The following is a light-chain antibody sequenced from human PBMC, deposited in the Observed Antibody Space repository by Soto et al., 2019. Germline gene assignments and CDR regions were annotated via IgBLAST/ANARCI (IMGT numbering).Light chain of an antibody. J-gene: IGKJ1*01. CDR2: KAS. CDR3: QQYNSYFMWT. Sequence: DIQMTQSPATLSASVGGRVSITCRASQSISRWLAWYQQKPGKAPKVLIYKASSLESGVPSRFRGSGSGTEFTLTISSLKTADFANYYCQQYNSYFMWTFGHGTKVDIK. CDR1: QSISRW. V-gene: IGKV1-5*03.